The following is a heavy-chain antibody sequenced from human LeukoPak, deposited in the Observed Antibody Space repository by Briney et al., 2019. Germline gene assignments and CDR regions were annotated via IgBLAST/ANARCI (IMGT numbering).Heavy chain of an antibody. D-gene: IGHD6-13*01. J-gene: IGHJ4*02. CDR1: GGSFSGYY. Sequence: SSETLSLTCAVYGGSFSGYYWSWIRQPPGKGLEWVSAISGSGGSTYYADSVKGRFTISRDNSKNTLYLQMNSLRAEDTAIYYCAGARYSSSSYATGKSDFDYWGQGTLVTVSS. V-gene: IGHV3-23*01. CDR3: AGARYSSSSYATGKSDFDY. CDR2: ISGSGGST.